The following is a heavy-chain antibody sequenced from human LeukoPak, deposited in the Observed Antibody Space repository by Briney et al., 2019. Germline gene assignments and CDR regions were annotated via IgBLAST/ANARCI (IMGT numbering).Heavy chain of an antibody. CDR2: INPNSGGT. J-gene: IGHJ4*02. Sequence: ASVKVSCKASGYTFTGYYMHWVRQAPGQGLEWMGWINPNSGGTNYAQKFQGRVTMTRDTSISTAYMELSRLRSDDTAVYYCAREVRLTGTTLAFYFDYWGQGTLVTVSS. V-gene: IGHV1-2*02. CDR3: AREVRLTGTTLAFYFDY. D-gene: IGHD1-7*01. CDR1: GYTFTGYY.